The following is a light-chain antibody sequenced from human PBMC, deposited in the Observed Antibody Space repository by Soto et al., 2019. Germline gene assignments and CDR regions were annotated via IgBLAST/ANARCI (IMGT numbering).Light chain of an antibody. V-gene: IGKV1-39*01. J-gene: IGKJ4*01. CDR1: QSISNY. Sequence: DIQMTQSPSSLSASVGDRVTITCRASQSISNYLNWYQQKPGKAPKILIYAASNLQSGVPSRFSGSGSGTDFTLTISILQPEDFASYYCQQSYKTPLTFGGGTKVEI. CDR3: QQSYKTPLT. CDR2: AAS.